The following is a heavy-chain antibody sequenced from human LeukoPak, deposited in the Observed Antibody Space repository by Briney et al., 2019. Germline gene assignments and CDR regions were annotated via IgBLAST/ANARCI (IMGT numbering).Heavy chain of an antibody. J-gene: IGHJ3*02. CDR3: TRDSYSSGWLAYAFDI. D-gene: IGHD6-19*01. CDR1: GFTFGDYA. V-gene: IGHV3-49*04. CDR2: IRSKAYGGTT. Sequence: GGSLRLPCTASGFTFGDYAMSWVRQAPGKGLEWVGFIRSKAYGGTTEYAASVKGRFTISRDDSKSIAYLQMNSLKTEDTAVYYCTRDSYSSGWLAYAFDIRGQGTMVTVSS.